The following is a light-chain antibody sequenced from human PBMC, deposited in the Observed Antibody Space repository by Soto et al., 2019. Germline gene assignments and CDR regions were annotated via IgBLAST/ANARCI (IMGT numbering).Light chain of an antibody. CDR3: NSYTSTSTRVL. J-gene: IGLJ2*01. V-gene: IGLV2-14*03. CDR2: DVS. CDR1: SSDVGDYNY. Sequence: QSVLTQPASVSGSPGQSITISCTGTSSDVGDYNYVSWYQQHPGKAPKLMIYDVSNRPSGISNRFSGSKSGNTASLTISNLQAEDEADYYCNSYTSTSTRVLFGGGTQLTVL.